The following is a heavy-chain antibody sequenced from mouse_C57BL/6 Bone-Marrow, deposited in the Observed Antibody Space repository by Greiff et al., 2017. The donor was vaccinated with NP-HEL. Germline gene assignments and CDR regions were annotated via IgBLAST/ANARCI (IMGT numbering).Heavy chain of an antibody. Sequence: ESGPGLVKPSQSLSLTCSVTGYSITSGYYWNWIRQFPGNKLEWMGYISYDGSNNYNPSLKNRISITRDTSKNQFFLKLNSVTTEDTATYYCARSVYCWYFDVWGTGTTVTVSS. J-gene: IGHJ1*03. D-gene: IGHD1-1*01. CDR3: ARSVYCWYFDV. CDR2: ISYDGSN. V-gene: IGHV3-6*01. CDR1: GYSITSGYY.